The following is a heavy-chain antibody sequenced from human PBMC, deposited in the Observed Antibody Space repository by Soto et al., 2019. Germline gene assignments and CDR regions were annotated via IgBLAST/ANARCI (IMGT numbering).Heavy chain of an antibody. D-gene: IGHD3-10*01. CDR2: ISGSGGST. CDR1: GFTFSSYA. Sequence: GGSLRLSCAASGFTFSSYAMSWVRQAPGKGLEWVSAISGSGGSTYYADSVKGRFTISRDNSKNTLYLQMNSLRAEDTAVYYCAKDLRLVRGVNRFDDWGQGTLVTVSS. V-gene: IGHV3-23*01. CDR3: AKDLRLVRGVNRFDD. J-gene: IGHJ4*02.